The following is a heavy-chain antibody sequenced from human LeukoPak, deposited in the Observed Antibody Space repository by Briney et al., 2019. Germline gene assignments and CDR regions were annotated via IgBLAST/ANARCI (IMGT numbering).Heavy chain of an antibody. D-gene: IGHD2-15*01. CDR3: ARGLYCSGGSCRFDY. V-gene: IGHV5-51*01. CDR1: GYSFTSSW. Sequence: PGESLKISFEGSGYSFTSSWIGWVRQMPGKGLEWMGIIYPGDSDIRYSPSFQGQVTISADKSITTAYLQWSSLKASDAAIYYCARGLYCSGGSCRFDYWGQGTLVTVSS. CDR2: IYPGDSDI. J-gene: IGHJ4*02.